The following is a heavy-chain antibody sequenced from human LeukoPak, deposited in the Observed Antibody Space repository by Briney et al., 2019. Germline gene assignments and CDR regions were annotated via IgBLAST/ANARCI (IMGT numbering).Heavy chain of an antibody. V-gene: IGHV3-30*02. J-gene: IGHJ4*02. D-gene: IGHD3-22*01. Sequence: AGGSLRLSCAASGFTFSSYGMHWVRQAPGKGLEWVALIRYDGSNKYYADSVKGRFTISRDNSKNTLYLQMNSLRTEDTAVYYCAKTMSPYYYDSSGFWGQGTLVTVSS. CDR2: IRYDGSNK. CDR3: AKTMSPYYYDSSGF. CDR1: GFTFSSYG.